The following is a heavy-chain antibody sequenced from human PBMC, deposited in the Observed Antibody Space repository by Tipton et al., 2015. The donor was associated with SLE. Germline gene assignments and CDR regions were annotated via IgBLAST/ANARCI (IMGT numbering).Heavy chain of an antibody. CDR1: GGSISSYY. D-gene: IGHD6-13*01. CDR2: IYYSGST. CDR3: ARSRDSSSYYYYYMDV. Sequence: LRLSCTVSGGSISSYYWSWIRQPPGKGLEWIGYIYYSGSTNYNPSLKSRVTISVDTSKNQFSLMLSSVTAADAAVYYCARSRDSSSYYYYYMDVWDKGTTVTVSS. V-gene: IGHV4-59*01. J-gene: IGHJ6*03.